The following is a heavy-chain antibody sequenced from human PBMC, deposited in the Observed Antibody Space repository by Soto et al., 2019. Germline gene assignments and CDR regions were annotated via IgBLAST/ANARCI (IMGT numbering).Heavy chain of an antibody. CDR3: ATTKGYIDPFDL. V-gene: IGHV3-23*01. J-gene: IGHJ4*02. CDR1: GFTFSSYA. Sequence: GGSLRLSCAASGFTFSSYAMSWVRQAPGKGLEWVSTISGSGDNTYYADSVKGRFTISRDNSKNTLYLQMNSLRAEDTAVYYCATTKGYIDPFDLWGQGTLVTVSS. D-gene: IGHD5-12*01. CDR2: ISGSGDNT.